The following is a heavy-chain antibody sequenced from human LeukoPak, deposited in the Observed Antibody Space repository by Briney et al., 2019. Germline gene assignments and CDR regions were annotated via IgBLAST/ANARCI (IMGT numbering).Heavy chain of an antibody. V-gene: IGHV4-39*07. CDR3: ASEGGSSHPFDY. CDR1: SGSISTSNYY. CDR2: IFYSGST. D-gene: IGHD1-26*01. J-gene: IGHJ4*02. Sequence: SETLSLTCTVSSGSISTSNYYWGWVRQPPGKAQGWIGNIFYSGSTYYSPSLKSRATISLNTPRNQFSLKLSSVTAADTAVYYCASEGGSSHPFDYWGQGTLVTVSS.